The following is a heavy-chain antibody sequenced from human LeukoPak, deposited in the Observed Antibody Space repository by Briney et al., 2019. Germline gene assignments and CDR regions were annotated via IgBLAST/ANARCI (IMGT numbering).Heavy chain of an antibody. J-gene: IGHJ6*04. CDR1: GFIFSSYG. Sequence: GGSLRLSSAASGFIFSSYGIHWVRQAPGKGLEWVAVIWYDGSNKYYADSVKGRFTISRDNSKNTLSLQMNSLRAEDTAVYYCARDRAAAASSDYYYYGMDVWGKGTTVTVSS. D-gene: IGHD6-13*01. CDR3: ARDRAAAASSDYYYYGMDV. CDR2: IWYDGSNK. V-gene: IGHV3-33*01.